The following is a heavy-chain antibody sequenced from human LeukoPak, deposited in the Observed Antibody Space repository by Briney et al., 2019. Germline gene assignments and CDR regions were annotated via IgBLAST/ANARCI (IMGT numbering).Heavy chain of an antibody. V-gene: IGHV3-74*01. CDR1: GFTFSSYW. Sequence: PPGGSLRLSCAASGFTFSSYWMHWVRQAPGKGLVWVSRINSDGSSTSYADSVKGRFTISRDNAKHTVYLQMNSPRAEDTAVYYCARSLGSSGYQDYWGQGTLVTVSS. J-gene: IGHJ4*02. D-gene: IGHD3-22*01. CDR2: INSDGSST. CDR3: ARSLGSSGYQDY.